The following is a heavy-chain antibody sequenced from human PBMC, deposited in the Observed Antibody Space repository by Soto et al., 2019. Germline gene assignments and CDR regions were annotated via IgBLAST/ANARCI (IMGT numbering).Heavy chain of an antibody. D-gene: IGHD3-3*01. Sequence: ASVKVSCNASGYTVTSYGISWVRQAPGQGLEWMGWIIAYNGNTNYAQKLQGQVTMPADTTTTTAYMELTSLKSDDTAVYYCARDRYSVLRFLECSPEGYNYYGVDVWGQGTTVTVSS. V-gene: IGHV1-18*04. J-gene: IGHJ6*02. CDR1: GYTVTSYG. CDR2: IIAYNGNT. CDR3: ARDRYSVLRFLECSPEGYNYYGVDV.